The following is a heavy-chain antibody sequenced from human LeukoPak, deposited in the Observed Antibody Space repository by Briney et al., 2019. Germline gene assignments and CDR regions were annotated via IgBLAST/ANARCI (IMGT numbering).Heavy chain of an antibody. J-gene: IGHJ4*02. CDR1: GFTFSSYS. V-gene: IGHV3-21*01. CDR3: AREGTGTNTLDY. CDR2: ISSRSSYI. D-gene: IGHD1-7*01. Sequence: PGGSLRLSCAASGFTFSSYSMNWVRQAPGKGLEGVSSISSRSSYIYYADSVKGRFTLSRDNAKNSLYLQMNSLRAEDTAVYYCAREGTGTNTLDYWGQGTLVTVSS.